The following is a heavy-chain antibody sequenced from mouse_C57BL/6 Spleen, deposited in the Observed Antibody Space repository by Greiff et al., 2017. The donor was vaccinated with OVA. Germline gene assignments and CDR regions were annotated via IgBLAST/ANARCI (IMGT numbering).Heavy chain of an antibody. Sequence: QLKQSGAELVRPGASVTLSCKASGYTFTDYEMHWVKQTPVHGLEWIGAIDPETGGTAYNQKFKGKAILTADKSSSTAYMELRSLTSEDSAVYYCTRWRLPYYYAMDYWGQGTSVTVSS. J-gene: IGHJ4*01. CDR2: IDPETGGT. CDR1: GYTFTDYE. CDR3: TRWRLPYYYAMDY. V-gene: IGHV1-15*01. D-gene: IGHD2-4*01.